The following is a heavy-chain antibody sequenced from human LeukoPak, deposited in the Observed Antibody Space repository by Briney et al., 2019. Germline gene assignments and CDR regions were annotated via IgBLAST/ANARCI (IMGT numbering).Heavy chain of an antibody. J-gene: IGHJ4*02. V-gene: IGHV4-59*08. CDR1: GGSISSYY. CDR2: IYYSGST. Sequence: SETLSLTCTVSGGSISSYYWSWIRQPPGKGLEWIGYIYYSGSTNYNPSLKSRVTISVDTSKNQFSLKLSSVTAADTAVYYCARGGNSLYFDYWGQGTLVTVSS. CDR3: ARGGNSLYFDY. D-gene: IGHD4-23*01.